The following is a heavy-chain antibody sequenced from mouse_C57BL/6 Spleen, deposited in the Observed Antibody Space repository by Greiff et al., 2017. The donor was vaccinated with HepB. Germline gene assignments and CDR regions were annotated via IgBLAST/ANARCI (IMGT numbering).Heavy chain of an antibody. CDR2: INPSSGYT. D-gene: IGHD1-1*01. J-gene: IGHJ2*01. CDR3: ARWGTTVVADFDY. Sequence: VMLKQSGAELARPGASVKMSCKASGYTFTSYTMHWVKQRPGQGLEWIGYINPSSGYTKYNQKFKDKATLTADKSSSTAYMQLSSLTSEDSAVYYCARWGTTVVADFDYWGQGTTLTVSS. CDR1: GYTFTSYT. V-gene: IGHV1-4*01.